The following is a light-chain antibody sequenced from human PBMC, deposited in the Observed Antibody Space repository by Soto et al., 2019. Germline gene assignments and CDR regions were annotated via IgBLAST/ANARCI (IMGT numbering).Light chain of an antibody. V-gene: IGKV1-39*01. J-gene: IGKJ2*01. CDR3: QQSYKTQHT. CDR1: QSISNH. CDR2: AAS. Sequence: DIQMTQSPSSLSASVEDRVIITCRASQSISNHLNWYQQKPGKAPKLLIFAASSLQSGVPSRFSGSRSGPDFTLTISSLQSEDFATYYCQQSYKTQHTFGQGTKVDIK.